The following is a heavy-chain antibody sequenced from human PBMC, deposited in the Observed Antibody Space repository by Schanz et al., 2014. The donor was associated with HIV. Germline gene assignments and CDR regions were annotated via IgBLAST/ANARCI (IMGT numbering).Heavy chain of an antibody. V-gene: IGHV3-30*18. D-gene: IGHD3-22*01. CDR3: AKPEYDSSGNSQTHFDY. J-gene: IGHJ4*02. CDR2: TSYDGTKK. CDR1: GFNFNSYG. Sequence: QVQLVESGGGVVQPGRSLRLSCVASGFNFNSYGMHWVRQAPGKGLERVAVTSYDGTKKHYADSVNGRFTISRDNSKNTLSLQMTALRTEDTAIYYCAKPEYDSSGNSQTHFDYWGQGTLVSVSS.